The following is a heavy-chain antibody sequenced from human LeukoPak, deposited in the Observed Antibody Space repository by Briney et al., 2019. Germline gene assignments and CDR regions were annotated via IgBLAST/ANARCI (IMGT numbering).Heavy chain of an antibody. J-gene: IGHJ4*02. CDR2: IYTSGST. CDR3: ARGTLRGDGDYYFDY. CDR1: GRSISSGSYY. D-gene: IGHD2-21*02. Sequence: SETLPLTCTVSGRSISSGSYYGSSFRQPAGKGLEWIGRIYTSGSTNYNPSLKSRVTISVDTSKNQFSLKLSSVTAADTAVYYCARGTLRGDGDYYFDYWGQGTLVTVSS. V-gene: IGHV4-61*02.